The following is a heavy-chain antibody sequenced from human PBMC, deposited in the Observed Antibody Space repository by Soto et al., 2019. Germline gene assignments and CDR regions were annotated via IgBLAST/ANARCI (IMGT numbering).Heavy chain of an antibody. CDR3: AGGLYYYDSSGYYYVFDY. D-gene: IGHD3-22*01. CDR1: GGTFSSYA. Sequence: SVKVSCKASGGTFSSYAISCVRQAPGQGLEWMGGIIPIFGTANYAQKFQGSATITADESTSTAYMELSSLRSENTTVYYCAGGLYYYDSSGYYYVFDYWGPGTLVTVSS. V-gene: IGHV1-69*13. CDR2: IIPIFGTA. J-gene: IGHJ4*02.